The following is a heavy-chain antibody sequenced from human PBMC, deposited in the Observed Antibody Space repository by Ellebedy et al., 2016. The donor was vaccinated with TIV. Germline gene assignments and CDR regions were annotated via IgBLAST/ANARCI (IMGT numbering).Heavy chain of an antibody. Sequence: GESLKISXAASGFTFSGSAMHWVRQASGKGLEWVGRIRSKTNSYATAYAASVKGRFTISRDDSKNTAYLQMNSLKTEDTAVYYCAREDFYRMDVWGQGTTVTVSS. J-gene: IGHJ6*02. CDR3: AREDFYRMDV. V-gene: IGHV3-73*01. CDR1: GFTFSGSA. CDR2: IRSKTNSYAT.